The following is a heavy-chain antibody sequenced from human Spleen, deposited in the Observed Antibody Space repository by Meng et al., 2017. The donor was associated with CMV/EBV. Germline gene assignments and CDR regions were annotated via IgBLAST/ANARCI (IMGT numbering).Heavy chain of an antibody. CDR1: GFSFSTYA. V-gene: IGHV3-23*01. CDR3: ARVGVGQYYYYGMDV. J-gene: IGHJ6*02. CDR2: ISGSGGST. Sequence: GESLKISCAASGFSFSTYAMSWVRQAPGKGLEWVSAISGSGGSTYYADSVKGRFTISRDNSKNTLYLQMNSLRAEDTAVYYCARVGVGQYYYYGMDVWGQGTTVTVSS.